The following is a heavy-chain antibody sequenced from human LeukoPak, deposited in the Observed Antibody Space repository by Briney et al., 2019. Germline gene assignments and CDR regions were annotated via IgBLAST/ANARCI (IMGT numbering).Heavy chain of an antibody. D-gene: IGHD2-2*01. Sequence: SETLSLTCTVSGGSISSYYWSWIRQPPGKGLEWIGYIYYSGSTNYNPSLKSRVTISVDTSKNQFSLKLSSVTAADTAVYYCARAVVPARYYYYYMDVWGKGTTVTISS. CDR3: ARAVVPARYYYYYMDV. V-gene: IGHV4-59*01. J-gene: IGHJ6*03. CDR2: IYYSGST. CDR1: GGSISSYY.